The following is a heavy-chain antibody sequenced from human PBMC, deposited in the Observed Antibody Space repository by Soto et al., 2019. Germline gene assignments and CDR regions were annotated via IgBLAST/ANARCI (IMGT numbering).Heavy chain of an antibody. CDR1: GGSISSGYY. Sequence: QVQLQESGPGLVKPSQTLSLTCTVSGGSISSGYYWTWIRQHPGEGLEWIGYTYYSGGTHYNPSLQSRVTISIDMSKNQFSLRLSSVTAADTAVYYCARDGRRGAFDICVQGTMVTVSS. CDR2: TYYSGGT. J-gene: IGHJ3*02. V-gene: IGHV4-31*03. CDR3: ARDGRRGAFDI.